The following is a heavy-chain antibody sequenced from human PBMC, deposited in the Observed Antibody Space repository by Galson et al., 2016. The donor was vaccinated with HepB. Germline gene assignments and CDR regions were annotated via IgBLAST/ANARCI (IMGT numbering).Heavy chain of an antibody. V-gene: IGHV3-9*01. CDR3: VKGPGYASSLRYFDL. CDR1: GFNFGSYA. CDR2: VSWNSGDT. J-gene: IGHJ2*01. Sequence: SLRLPCAASGFNFGSYAMHWVRQPPGKGLEWVSGVSWNSGDTGYADSVKGRFTISRDNAKKSLSLQMNSLRVEDTALYYCVKGPGYASSLRYFDLWGRGTLVTVSS. D-gene: IGHD6-13*01.